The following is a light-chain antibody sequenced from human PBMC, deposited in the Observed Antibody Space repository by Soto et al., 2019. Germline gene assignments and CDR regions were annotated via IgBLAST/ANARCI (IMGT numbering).Light chain of an antibody. CDR2: SIN. J-gene: IGLJ2*01. CDR1: SGSVSTYYY. CDR3: VLYMGSGISV. Sequence: QAVVTQEPSFSVSPGGTVTLTCGLSSGSVSTYYYPSWYQQTPGQAPRTLIYSINSRSSGVPDRFSGSILGNKAALTITGAQADDESDYYCVLYMGSGISVFGGGTKVTVL. V-gene: IGLV8-61*01.